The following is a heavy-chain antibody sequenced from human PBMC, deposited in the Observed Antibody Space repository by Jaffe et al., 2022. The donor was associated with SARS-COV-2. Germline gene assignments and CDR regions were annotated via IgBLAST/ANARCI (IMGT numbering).Heavy chain of an antibody. V-gene: IGHV4-59*01. CDR2: VHYSGKT. J-gene: IGHJ3*01. CDR3: ARAQHLEYDAFDV. D-gene: IGHD6-13*01. CDR1: GGSISNYY. Sequence: QVQLQESGPGLVKPSETLSLICTVSGGSISNYYWSWIRQPPGKGLEWIGHVHYSGKTDYNPSLRSRLTISVDTSKNQFSLKLTSVAAADTAVYYCARAQHLEYDAFDVWGQGTVVTVSS.